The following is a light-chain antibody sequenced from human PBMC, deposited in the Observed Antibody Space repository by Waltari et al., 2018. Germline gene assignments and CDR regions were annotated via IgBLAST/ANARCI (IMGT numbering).Light chain of an antibody. Sequence: DIVMTQSPDSLAVSLGERATINCTSSQSVLYSLNNKNYLAWYQQKPGQPPKLLISGTSTRGTGVPDRFSGSGSGTDFTLTISTLEAEDSAVYYCQQYFISPFTFGGGTKVEIK. V-gene: IGKV4-1*01. J-gene: IGKJ4*01. CDR1: QSVLYSLNNKNY. CDR3: QQYFISPFT. CDR2: GTS.